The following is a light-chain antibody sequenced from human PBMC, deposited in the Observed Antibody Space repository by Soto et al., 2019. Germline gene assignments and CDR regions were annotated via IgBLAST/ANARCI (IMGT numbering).Light chain of an antibody. CDR3: QQYDNLPPGT. CDR2: DAS. Sequence: DFQMTQSPSSLSASVGDRVTITCQASQDISNYLNWYQQKPGKAPKLLIYDASNLETGVPSRFSGSGSGTDFTFTISSLQPEDIATYYCQQYDNLPPGTFGQGTKV. J-gene: IGKJ1*01. CDR1: QDISNY. V-gene: IGKV1-33*01.